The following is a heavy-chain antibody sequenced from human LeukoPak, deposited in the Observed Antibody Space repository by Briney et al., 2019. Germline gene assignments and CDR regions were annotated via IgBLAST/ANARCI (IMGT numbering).Heavy chain of an antibody. CDR3: AKGGRATVVTLDY. D-gene: IGHD4-23*01. CDR1: GFTFSSYG. J-gene: IGHJ4*02. V-gene: IGHV3-23*01. Sequence: GGSLRLSCAASGFTFSSYGMSWVRQAPGKGLEWVSAISGSGGSTYYADSVKGRFTISRDNSKNTLYLQMNSLRAEDTAVYYCAKGGRATVVTLDYWGQGTLVTVSS. CDR2: ISGSGGST.